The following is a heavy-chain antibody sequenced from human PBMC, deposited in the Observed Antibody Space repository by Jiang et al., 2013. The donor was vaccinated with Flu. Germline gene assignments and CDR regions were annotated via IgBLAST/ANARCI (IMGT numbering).Heavy chain of an antibody. V-gene: IGHV3-7*03. CDR3: ARDPSYGALDY. Sequence: QLVESGGGLVQPGGSLRPSCAVSGLNFRNSWMSWVRQAPGKGLEWVAIINDDGRETYYVDAVKGRFSISRDNSNSFLYLQMNSLRAEDTAIYYCARDPSYGALDYWGQGTLVTVSS. CDR2: INDDGRET. D-gene: IGHD4-17*01. J-gene: IGHJ4*02. CDR1: GLNFRNSW.